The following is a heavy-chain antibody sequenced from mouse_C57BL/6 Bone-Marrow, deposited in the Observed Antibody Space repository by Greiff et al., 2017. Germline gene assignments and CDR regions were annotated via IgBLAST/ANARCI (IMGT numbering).Heavy chain of an antibody. V-gene: IGHV1-59*01. CDR3: ARWGGSSYYWYFDV. Sequence: QVQLQQSGAELVRPGTSVKLSCKASGYTFTSYWMHWVKQRPGQGLEWIGVIDPSDSYTNYNQKFKGKATLTVDTSSSTAYMQLSSLTSEDSAVYYCARWGGSSYYWYFDVWGTGTTVTVSS. D-gene: IGHD1-1*01. J-gene: IGHJ1*03. CDR1: GYTFTSYW. CDR2: IDPSDSYT.